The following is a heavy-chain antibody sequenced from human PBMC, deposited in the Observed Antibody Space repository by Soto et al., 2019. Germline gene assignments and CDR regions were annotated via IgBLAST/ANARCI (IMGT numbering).Heavy chain of an antibody. V-gene: IGHV3-30-3*01. CDR3: PRVKTDYSNPRGPFFFYGMDV. D-gene: IGHD4-4*01. CDR2: ISYDGGHK. Sequence: QVQLVESGGGVVHPERSLRLSCSASEFTFSSYAMHWVRQAPGKGLEWVAGISYDGGHKFYGDSVRGRFTISRDSSKTTVFLQMNSLRPEDTAAYYCPRVKTDYSNPRGPFFFYGMDVWGQGTTVTVSS. J-gene: IGHJ6*02. CDR1: EFTFSSYA.